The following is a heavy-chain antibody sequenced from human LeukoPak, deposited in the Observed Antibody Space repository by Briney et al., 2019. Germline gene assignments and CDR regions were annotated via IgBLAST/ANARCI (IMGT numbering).Heavy chain of an antibody. CDR1: GYSISSGYY. CDR3: ARTPITMIPSLYYYGMDV. J-gene: IGHJ6*02. V-gene: IGHV4-38-2*02. CDR2: IYHSGST. D-gene: IGHD3-22*01. Sequence: SETLSLTCTVSGYSISSGYYWGWIRQPPGKGLGWIGSIYHSGSTYYNPSLKSRVTISVDTSKNQFSLKLSSVTAADTAVYYCARTPITMIPSLYYYGMDVWGQGTLVTVSS.